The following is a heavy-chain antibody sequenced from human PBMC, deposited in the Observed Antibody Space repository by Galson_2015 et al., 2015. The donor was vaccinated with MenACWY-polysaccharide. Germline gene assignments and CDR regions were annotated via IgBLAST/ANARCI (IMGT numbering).Heavy chain of an antibody. J-gene: IGHJ5*02. CDR3: AKDQAPKVSNWFDP. V-gene: IGHV3-30*18. Sequence: SLRLSCAASGFIFSSYGMHWVRQAPGKGLEWVAVISYDGSNKYYADSVEGRFTISRDNSKNTLYLQMNSLRAEDTAVYYCAKDQAPKVSNWFDPWGQGILVTVSS. CDR1: GFIFSSYG. CDR2: ISYDGSNK.